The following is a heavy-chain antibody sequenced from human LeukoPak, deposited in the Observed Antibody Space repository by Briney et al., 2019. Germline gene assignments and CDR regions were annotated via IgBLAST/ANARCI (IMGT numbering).Heavy chain of an antibody. CDR3: AKGGSGYDCLFDY. Sequence: GGSLRLSCAASGFTFSSYGMHWVRQAPGKGLEWVAVISYDGSNKYYADSVKGRFTISRDNSKNTLYLQTNSLRAEDTAVYYCAKGGSGYDCLFDYWGQGTLVTVSS. CDR2: ISYDGSNK. V-gene: IGHV3-30*18. D-gene: IGHD5-12*01. J-gene: IGHJ4*02. CDR1: GFTFSSYG.